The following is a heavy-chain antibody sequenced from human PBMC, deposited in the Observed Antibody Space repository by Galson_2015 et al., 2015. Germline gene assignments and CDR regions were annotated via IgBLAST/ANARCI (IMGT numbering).Heavy chain of an antibody. CDR3: AREHDYGGNPGAFDI. CDR2: IWYDGSNK. Sequence: SLRLSCAASGFTFSSYGMHWVRQAPGKGLEWVAVIWYDGSNKYYADSVKGRFTISRDNSKNTLYLQMNSLRAEDTAVYYCAREHDYGGNPGAFDIWGQGTMVTVSS. D-gene: IGHD4-23*01. J-gene: IGHJ3*02. CDR1: GFTFSSYG. V-gene: IGHV3-33*01.